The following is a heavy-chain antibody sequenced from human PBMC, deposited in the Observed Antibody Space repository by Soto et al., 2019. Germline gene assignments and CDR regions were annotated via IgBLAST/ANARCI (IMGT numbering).Heavy chain of an antibody. Sequence: GGSLRLSCAASGFTFSSYAMSWVRQAPGKGLEWVSAISGSGGSTYYADSVKGRFTISRDNSKNTLYLQMNSLRAEDTAVYYCAKFRAAVTTIYYYYYGMDVWGQGTTVTVS. CDR3: AKFRAAVTTIYYYYYGMDV. CDR2: ISGSGGST. J-gene: IGHJ6*02. V-gene: IGHV3-23*01. D-gene: IGHD4-17*01. CDR1: GFTFSSYA.